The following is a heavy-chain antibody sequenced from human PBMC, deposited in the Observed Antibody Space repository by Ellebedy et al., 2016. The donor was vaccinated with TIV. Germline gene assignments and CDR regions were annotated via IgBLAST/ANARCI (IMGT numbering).Heavy chain of an antibody. CDR1: GFTFRNYW. Sequence: PGGSLRLSCAASGFTFRNYWMTWVRQAPGTGLEWVANINQEGSEKNFADSVKGRFTISRDNAQKSLDLQMSSLRAEDTAVYYCMAHSDFDCWGQGTLVIVSS. CDR2: INQEGSEK. CDR3: MAHSDFDC. V-gene: IGHV3-7*01. J-gene: IGHJ4*02. D-gene: IGHD2-15*01.